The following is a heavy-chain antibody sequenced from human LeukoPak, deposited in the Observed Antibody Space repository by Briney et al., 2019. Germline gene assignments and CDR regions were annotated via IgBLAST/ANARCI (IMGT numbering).Heavy chain of an antibody. D-gene: IGHD6-19*01. J-gene: IGHJ4*02. CDR3: ARDRGAVAGTGIDY. CDR2: IYYSGST. CDR1: GGSISSYY. Sequence: SETLSLTCTVSGGSISSYYWSWIRQPPGKGLEWIGYIYYSGSTNYNPSLKSRVTISVDTSKNQFSLKLSSVTAADTAVYYCARDRGAVAGTGIDYWGQGTLVTVSS. V-gene: IGHV4-59*12.